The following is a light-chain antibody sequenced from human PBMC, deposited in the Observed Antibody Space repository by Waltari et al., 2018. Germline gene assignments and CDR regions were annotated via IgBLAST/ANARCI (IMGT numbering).Light chain of an antibody. J-gene: IGKJ4*01. Sequence: DIRMPQSPSTLSASVGDRFSITCRASQSISNWLAWYQQKPGKAPKLLIYRSSTQASGVPSRFSGSVSATTFTLTISSLQPDDFASYYCQQYNSYSLLSFGGGTKVEIK. CDR2: RSS. CDR3: QQYNSYSLLS. CDR1: QSISNW. V-gene: IGKV1-5*03.